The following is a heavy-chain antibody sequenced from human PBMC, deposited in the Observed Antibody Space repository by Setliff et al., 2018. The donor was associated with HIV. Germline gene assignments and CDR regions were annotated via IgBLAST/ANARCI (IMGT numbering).Heavy chain of an antibody. CDR3: VRDYVRPGTVGTTSPLDN. Sequence: GGSLRLSCAASGFTFSSYWMNWVRQAPGKGLEWVSGLIENGVDKYYAGSVKGRFTISRDNSKNTLTMVMNSLRAEDTAMYYCVRDYVRPGTVGTTSPLDNWGQGTLVTVSS. CDR2: LIENGVDK. J-gene: IGHJ1*01. CDR1: GFTFSSYW. D-gene: IGHD1-26*01. V-gene: IGHV3-23*01.